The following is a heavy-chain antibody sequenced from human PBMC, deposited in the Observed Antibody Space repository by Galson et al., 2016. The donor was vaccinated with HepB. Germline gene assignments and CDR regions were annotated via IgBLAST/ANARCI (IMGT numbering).Heavy chain of an antibody. V-gene: IGHV3-33*01. CDR2: IWHDGSNK. J-gene: IGHJ4*02. D-gene: IGHD2-15*01. CDR1: GFTFSSYN. CDR3: ARGACSSSSCYYFDY. Sequence: SLRLSCATSGFTFSSYNIHWVRHVPGKGLEWVAVIWHDGSNKYYGDYVKGRFSLSRDNSKNTLDLQMNSLRAEDSALYFCARGACSSSSCYYFDYWGQGALVTVAS.